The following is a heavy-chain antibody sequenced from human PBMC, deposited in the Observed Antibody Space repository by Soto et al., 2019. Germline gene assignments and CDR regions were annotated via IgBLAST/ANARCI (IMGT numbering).Heavy chain of an antibody. J-gene: IGHJ6*02. V-gene: IGHV4-39*01. CDR2: IYYSGST. CDR3: ARHCRYYDFWSGYYTGMVYYYGMDV. CDR1: GGSISSSSYY. Sequence: PSETLSLTCTVSGGSISSSSYYWGWIRQPPGKGLEWIGSIYYSGSTYYNPSLKSRVTISVDMSKNQFSLKLSSVTAADTAVYYCARHCRYYDFWSGYYTGMVYYYGMDVWGQGTTVTVSS. D-gene: IGHD3-3*01.